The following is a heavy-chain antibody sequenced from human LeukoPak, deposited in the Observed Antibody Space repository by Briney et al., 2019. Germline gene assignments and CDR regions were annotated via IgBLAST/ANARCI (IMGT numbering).Heavy chain of an antibody. D-gene: IGHD3-16*02. CDR3: AKEPNYDYVWGSYRPRCYFDY. CDR2: ISGSGGST. Sequence: GGSLRLSCAASGFTFSSYAMSWVRQAPGKGLEWVSAISGSGGSTYYADSVKGRFTVSRDNSKNTLYLQMNSLRAEDTAVYYCAKEPNYDYVWGSYRPRCYFDYWGQGTLVTVSS. CDR1: GFTFSSYA. J-gene: IGHJ4*02. V-gene: IGHV3-23*01.